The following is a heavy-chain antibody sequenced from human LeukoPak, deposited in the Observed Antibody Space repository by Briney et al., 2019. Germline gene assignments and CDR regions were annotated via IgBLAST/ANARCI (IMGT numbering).Heavy chain of an antibody. D-gene: IGHD3-3*01. Sequence: PSETLSLTCAVSGYSISSGYYWGWIRPPPGKGLEWIGSIYHSGSTYYNPSLKSRVTISVDTSKNQFSLKLSSVTAADTAVYYCARRGGGRITIFGVVIPFDYWGQGTLVTVSS. CDR2: IYHSGST. J-gene: IGHJ4*02. CDR1: GYSISSGYY. V-gene: IGHV4-38-2*01. CDR3: ARRGGGRITIFGVVIPFDY.